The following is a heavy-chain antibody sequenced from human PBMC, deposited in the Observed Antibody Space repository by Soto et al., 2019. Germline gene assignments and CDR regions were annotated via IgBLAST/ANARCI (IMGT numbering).Heavy chain of an antibody. CDR2: IYYSGRT. J-gene: IGHJ4*02. Sequence: QVQLQESGPGLVKPSQTLSLTCTVSGGSISSGGYYWSWIRQHPGKGLEWIGYIYYSGRTYYNPSLNSRVTISVDTSKNQFSLKLSSVTAADTAVYYCARGNDSSGYYYVDQFDYWGQGTLVTVSS. D-gene: IGHD3-22*01. V-gene: IGHV4-31*03. CDR3: ARGNDSSGYYYVDQFDY. CDR1: GGSISSGGYY.